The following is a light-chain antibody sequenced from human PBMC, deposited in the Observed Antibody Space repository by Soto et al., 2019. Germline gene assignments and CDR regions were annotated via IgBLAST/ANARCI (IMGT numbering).Light chain of an antibody. J-gene: IGKJ5*01. CDR3: QQYERWAEIT. CDR2: DSS. Sequence: EIAMTQSPGTLSVSPGEGATLSCRASQNIGINVAWYQQKPGQAPSLLIYDSSTRATGVPARFSGSGSGTEFTLTINSLQSEDFAVYHCQQYERWAEITFGQGTRLEI. CDR1: QNIGIN. V-gene: IGKV3-15*01.